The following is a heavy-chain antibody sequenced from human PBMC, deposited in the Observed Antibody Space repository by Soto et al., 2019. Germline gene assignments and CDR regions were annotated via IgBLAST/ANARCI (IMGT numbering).Heavy chain of an antibody. CDR2: ISGSGGST. V-gene: IGHV3-23*01. J-gene: IGHJ4*02. Sequence: GGSLRLSCAASGFTLSSYAMSWVRQAPGKGLEWVSAISGSGGSTYYADSVKGRFTISRDNSKNTLYLQMNSLRAEDTAVYYCAKSRVVTVYYFDYWGQGTLVTVSS. D-gene: IGHD3-3*01. CDR1: GFTLSSYA. CDR3: AKSRVVTVYYFDY.